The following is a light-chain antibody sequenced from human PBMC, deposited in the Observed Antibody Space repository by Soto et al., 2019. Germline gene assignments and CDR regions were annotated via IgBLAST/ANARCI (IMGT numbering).Light chain of an antibody. CDR2: AAS. CDR1: LNITKY. J-gene: IGKJ2*01. V-gene: IGKV1-39*01. CDR3: QQSYRTPYT. Sequence: DIQVTQSPSSLSASVGDRVTITCRASLNITKYLSWYQQKPGIAPKPLISAASTLQSGVPLRFSGSGSGTDFTLTISSLQPEDCATYYCQQSYRTPYTFGQGTKLEIK.